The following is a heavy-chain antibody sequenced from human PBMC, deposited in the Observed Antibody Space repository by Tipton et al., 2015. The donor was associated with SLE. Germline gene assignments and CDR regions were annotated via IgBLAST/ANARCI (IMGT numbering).Heavy chain of an antibody. CDR2: VSPSGGT. CDR1: GGSLNNHF. J-gene: IGHJ5*02. V-gene: IGHV4-4*07. Sequence: TLSLTCTVSGGSLNNHFCSWIRQSAGKGLEWIGRVSPSGGTNYNPSLKSRVTMSVDTSRSQFSLNLSSLTAADTAVYFCARDKWGEYTASTGYFWSFDPWGQGIPVTVSS. D-gene: IGHD3-9*01. CDR3: ARDKWGEYTASTGYFWSFDP.